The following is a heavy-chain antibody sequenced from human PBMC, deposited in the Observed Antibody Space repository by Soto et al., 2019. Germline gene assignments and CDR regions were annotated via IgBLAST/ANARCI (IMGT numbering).Heavy chain of an antibody. CDR3: TREGGDGYNWH. V-gene: IGHV3-73*01. D-gene: IGHD5-12*01. Sequence: GGSLRLSCAASGFTFSGSAMHWVRQASGKGLEWVGRIRSKANSYATAYAASVKGRFTISRDDSKNTAYLQMNSLKTEDTAVYYCTREGGDGYNWHWGQGTLVTVSS. CDR2: IRSKANSYAT. CDR1: GFTFSGSA. J-gene: IGHJ4*02.